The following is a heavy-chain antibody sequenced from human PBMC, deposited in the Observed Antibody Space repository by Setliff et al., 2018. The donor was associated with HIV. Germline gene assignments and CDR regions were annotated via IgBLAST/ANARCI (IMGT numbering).Heavy chain of an antibody. D-gene: IGHD4-17*01. CDR3: AREGLLVTTVGGAYWYHGMDV. CDR1: GYTFTSYD. J-gene: IGHJ6*02. V-gene: IGHV1-8*02. CDR2: MNPNSGNT. Sequence: ASVKVSCKASGYTFTSYDINWVRQATGQGLEWMGWMNPNSGNTGYAQKFQGRVTMTRNTSISTAYMEVTGLRSDDTAVYYCAREGLLVTTVGGAYWYHGMDVWGQGTTVTVSS.